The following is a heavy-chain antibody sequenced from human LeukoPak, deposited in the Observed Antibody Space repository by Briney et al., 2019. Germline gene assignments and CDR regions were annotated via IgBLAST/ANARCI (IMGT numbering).Heavy chain of an antibody. Sequence: ASVKVSCKASGYTFTSYDINWVRQATGQGLEWMGWMNPNSGNTGYAQKFQGRVTMTRNTSISTAYMELSSLRSEDTAVYYCARAPSGRRIVVVPAANSHWFDPWGQGTLVTVSS. V-gene: IGHV1-8*01. CDR2: MNPNSGNT. J-gene: IGHJ5*02. CDR3: ARAPSGRRIVVVPAANSHWFDP. CDR1: GYTFTSYD. D-gene: IGHD2-2*01.